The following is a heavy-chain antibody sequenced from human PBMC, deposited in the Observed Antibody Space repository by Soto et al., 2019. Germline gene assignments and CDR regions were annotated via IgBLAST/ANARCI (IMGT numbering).Heavy chain of an antibody. J-gene: IGHJ5*02. CDR1: GYTFTSYA. V-gene: IGHV1-3*01. D-gene: IGHD2-21*02. CDR2: INAGNGNT. CDR3: ARLRGNWYSRFDP. Sequence: GASVKVSCNASGYTFTSYAMHWVRQAPGQRLEWMGWINAGNGNTKYSQKFQGRVTITRDTSASTAYMELSSLRSEDTAVYYCARLRGNWYSRFDPWGQGTLVTVSS.